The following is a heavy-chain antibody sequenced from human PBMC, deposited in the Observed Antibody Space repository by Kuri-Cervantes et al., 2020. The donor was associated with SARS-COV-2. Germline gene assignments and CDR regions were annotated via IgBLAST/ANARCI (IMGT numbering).Heavy chain of an antibody. Sequence: WETLSLTCTVPGGSISTYYWSWIRQPPGKGLEWIWYLHYSGSTNYNPTLKSRVTISLDTSKNQFSLKLSSVTAADTAVYYCAPGSYYVAYDYWGRGTLVTVSS. J-gene: IGHJ4*02. CDR1: GGSISTYY. V-gene: IGHV4-59*01. D-gene: IGHD1-26*01. CDR3: APGSYYVAYDY. CDR2: LHYSGST.